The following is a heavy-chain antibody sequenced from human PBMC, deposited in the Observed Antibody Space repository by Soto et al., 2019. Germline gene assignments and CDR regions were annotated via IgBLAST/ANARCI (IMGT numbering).Heavy chain of an antibody. CDR2: INSDGSST. Sequence: GGSLRLSCAASGFTFSSYWMHWVRQAPGKGLVWVSRINSDGSSTSYADSVKGRFTISRDNAKNTLYLQMNSLRAEDTAVYYGARERRGYSGYDDAFDIWGQGTMVTVSS. CDR3: ARERRGYSGYDDAFDI. V-gene: IGHV3-74*01. D-gene: IGHD5-12*01. CDR1: GFTFSSYW. J-gene: IGHJ3*02.